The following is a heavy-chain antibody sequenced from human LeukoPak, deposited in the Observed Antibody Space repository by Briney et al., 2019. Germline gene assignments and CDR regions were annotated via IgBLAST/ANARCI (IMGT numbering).Heavy chain of an antibody. Sequence: SETLSLTCTVSGSSISIHYWSWIRQPPGKGLEWIGYMSDSGSTNYNPSLNSRVTISVDTSKNQFSLKLSSVTAADTAVYYCARLWEPRDDAFDIWGQGTMVTVSS. D-gene: IGHD1-26*01. CDR2: MSDSGST. CDR3: ARLWEPRDDAFDI. V-gene: IGHV4-59*08. J-gene: IGHJ3*02. CDR1: GSSISIHY.